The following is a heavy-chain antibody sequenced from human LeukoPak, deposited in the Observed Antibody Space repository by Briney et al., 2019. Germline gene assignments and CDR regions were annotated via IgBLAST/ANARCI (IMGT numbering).Heavy chain of an antibody. D-gene: IGHD3-22*01. Sequence: PGGSLRLSCAASGFTFSSYAMSWVRQAPGKGLEWVSAISGSGGSTYYADSVKGRFTISRDNSNNTLYLQMNSLRAEDTAVYYCVRNGYYYDSSGLDYWGQGTLVTVSS. J-gene: IGHJ4*02. CDR2: ISGSGGST. CDR3: VRNGYYYDSSGLDY. CDR1: GFTFSSYA. V-gene: IGHV3-23*01.